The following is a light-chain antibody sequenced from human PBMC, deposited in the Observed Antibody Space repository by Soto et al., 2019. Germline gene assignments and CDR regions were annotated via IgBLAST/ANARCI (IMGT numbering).Light chain of an antibody. V-gene: IGKV3-15*01. CDR2: GAS. J-gene: IGKJ5*01. Sequence: EIVLTQSPGTLSFSPGEGATLSCRASHSVSSNLAWYQQKPGQAPRLLIYGASTRATGIPARFSGSGSGTEFTLTISSLQSEDFAVYYCQQYNNWPPITFGQGTRLEIK. CDR1: HSVSSN. CDR3: QQYNNWPPIT.